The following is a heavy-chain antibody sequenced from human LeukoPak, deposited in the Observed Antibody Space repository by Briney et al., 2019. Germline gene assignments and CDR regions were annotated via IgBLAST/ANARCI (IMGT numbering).Heavy chain of an antibody. D-gene: IGHD6-25*01. Sequence: GGSLRLSCAASGFTASSNYMSWVRRAPGKGLEWVSVIYSGGSTYYADSVKGRFTISRDNSKNTLYLQMNSLRAEDTAVYYCAGRRLLQPRYFDLWRRGTLVTVSS. J-gene: IGHJ2*01. CDR1: GFTASSNY. V-gene: IGHV3-53*01. CDR3: AGRRLLQPRYFDL. CDR2: IYSGGST.